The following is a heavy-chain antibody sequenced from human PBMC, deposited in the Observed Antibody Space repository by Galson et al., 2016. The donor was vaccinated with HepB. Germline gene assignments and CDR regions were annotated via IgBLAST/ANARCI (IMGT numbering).Heavy chain of an antibody. Sequence: SLRLSCAAGGFSIHRYGRHWVGQAPDKGREWVAVIPSDERNAYYGDTVKGRFTISRDNSKNTVYLQINSLRPEDTAVYYCAKGWVEWLVQDYFDYWGQGTLVTVSP. V-gene: IGHV3-30*18. CDR1: GFSIHRYG. J-gene: IGHJ4*02. CDR2: IPSDERNA. D-gene: IGHD6-19*01. CDR3: AKGWVEWLVQDYFDY.